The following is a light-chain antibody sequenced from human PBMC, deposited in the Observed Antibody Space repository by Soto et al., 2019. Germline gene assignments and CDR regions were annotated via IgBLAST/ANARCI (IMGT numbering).Light chain of an antibody. CDR3: SSYTSSITPYV. V-gene: IGLV2-14*01. CDR1: SSDVGGYNY. Sequence: QSALTQPASVSGSPGQSITISCTGTSSDVGGYNYVSWYQQHPGKAPKLMIYEVSNRPSGVSNRFSGSKSGNAAYLTISGLQADDEAEYYCSSYTSSITPYVFGTGIKLTVL. J-gene: IGLJ1*01. CDR2: EVS.